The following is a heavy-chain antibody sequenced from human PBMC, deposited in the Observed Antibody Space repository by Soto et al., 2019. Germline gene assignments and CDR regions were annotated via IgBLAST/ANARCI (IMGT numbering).Heavy chain of an antibody. J-gene: IGHJ4*02. CDR2: IYPGDSDT. Sequence: PGESLKISCKGSGYSFTSYWIGWVRQMPGKGLEWMGIIYPGDSDTRYSPSFQGQVTISADKSISTAYLQWSSLKASDTAMYYCARISPRIAAAGTFDYWGQGXLVTVYS. CDR1: GYSFTSYW. CDR3: ARISPRIAAAGTFDY. V-gene: IGHV5-51*01. D-gene: IGHD6-13*01.